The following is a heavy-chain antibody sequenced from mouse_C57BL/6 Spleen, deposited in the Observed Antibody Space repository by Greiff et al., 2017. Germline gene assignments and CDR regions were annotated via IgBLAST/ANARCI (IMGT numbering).Heavy chain of an antibody. CDR2: INPGSGGT. V-gene: IGHV1-54*01. D-gene: IGHD2-5*01. J-gene: IGHJ3*01. CDR1: GYAFTNYL. CDR3: ARYDYSNPGWFAY. Sequence: VHLVESGAELVRPGTSVKVSCKASGYAFTNYLIEWVKQRPGQGLEWIGVINPGSGGTNYNEKFKGKATLTADKSSSTAYMQLSSLTSEDSAVYFCARYDYSNPGWFAYWGQGTLVTVSA.